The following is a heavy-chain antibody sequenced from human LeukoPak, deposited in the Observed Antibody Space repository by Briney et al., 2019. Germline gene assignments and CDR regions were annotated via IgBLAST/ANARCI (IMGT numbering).Heavy chain of an antibody. J-gene: IGHJ4*02. CDR3: AKKSGAPANFDY. Sequence: GGSLRLSCGASGFTFDDHPMHWVRQVPGKGLEWVSLISGDGGTTSYADSVKGRFTISRDNSKNSLYLQMNSLRTEDTALYYCAKKSGAPANFDYWGQGTLVNVSS. V-gene: IGHV3-43*02. D-gene: IGHD6-13*01. CDR2: ISGDGGTT. CDR1: GFTFDDHP.